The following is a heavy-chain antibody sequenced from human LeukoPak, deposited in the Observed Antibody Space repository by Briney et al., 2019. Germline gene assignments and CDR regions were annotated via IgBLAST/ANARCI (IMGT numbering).Heavy chain of an antibody. Sequence: GGSLRLSCAASGFTFSSSAMHWVRQAPGKGLEWVAVISYDESNKYYADSVKGRFTISRDNSKNTLYLQMNSLRAEDTAVYYCAKGRYFDYWGQGTLVTVSS. CDR3: AKGRYFDY. V-gene: IGHV3-30*18. CDR1: GFTFSSSA. CDR2: ISYDESNK. J-gene: IGHJ4*02.